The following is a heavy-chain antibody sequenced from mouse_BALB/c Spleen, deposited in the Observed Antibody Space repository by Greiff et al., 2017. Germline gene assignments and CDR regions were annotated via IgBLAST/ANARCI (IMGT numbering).Heavy chain of an antibody. CDR2: ISRGSSTI. J-gene: IGHJ4*01. V-gene: IGHV5-17*02. D-gene: IGHD1-1*01. Sequence: EVKLMESGGGLVQPGGSRKLSCAASGFTFSSFGMHWVRQAPEKGLEWVAYISRGSSTIYYADTVKGRFTISRDNPKNTLFLQMTSLRSEDTAMYYCARFPTVVAYYYAMDYWGQGTSVTVSS. CDR1: GFTFSSFG. CDR3: ARFPTVVAYYYAMDY.